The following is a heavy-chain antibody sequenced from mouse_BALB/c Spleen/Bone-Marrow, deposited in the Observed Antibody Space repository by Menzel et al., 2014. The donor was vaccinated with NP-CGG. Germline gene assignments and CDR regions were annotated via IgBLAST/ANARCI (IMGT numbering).Heavy chain of an antibody. Sequence: LVKTGASVKISCKASGYSFTGYYMHWVKQSHGKSLEWIGYISCYNGTTSHNQKFKGKATFTVDTSSSTAYMKFNSLTSEDSAVYYCVVRRRNYDAMNYGGKGTSVTVSS. CDR2: ISCYNGTT. CDR3: VVRRRNYDAMNY. D-gene: IGHD2-14*01. CDR1: GYSFTGYY. J-gene: IGHJ4*01. V-gene: IGHV1S34*01.